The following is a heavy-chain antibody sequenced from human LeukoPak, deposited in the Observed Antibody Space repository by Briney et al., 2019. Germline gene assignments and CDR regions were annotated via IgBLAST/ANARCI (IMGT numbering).Heavy chain of an antibody. Sequence: ASVKVSCKASGYTFSDYYMHWVRQAPGQGLEWIGWINPNSGGTKYAQKFQGRVTMTRDTSISTAYIEVSRLRSDDTAVYYCARVKYYDSGSYFQNYFDYWGQGTLVTVSS. CDR3: ARVKYYDSGSYFQNYFDY. J-gene: IGHJ4*02. CDR1: GYTFSDYY. V-gene: IGHV1-2*02. D-gene: IGHD3-10*01. CDR2: INPNSGGT.